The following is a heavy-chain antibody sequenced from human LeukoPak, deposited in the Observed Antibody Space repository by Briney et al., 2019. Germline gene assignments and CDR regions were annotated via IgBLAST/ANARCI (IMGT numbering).Heavy chain of an antibody. Sequence: GSLRLSCAASGFTFSSYVMNWFRQAPGKGLEWVSTISVGAEYIFYADSVKGRFTISRDDSNNALYLQMHSLRAEDTALYYCASGPPFLKYFEYWGQGTLVTVSS. CDR1: GFTFSSYV. CDR3: ASGPPFLKYFEY. CDR2: ISVGAEYI. D-gene: IGHD3-3*01. V-gene: IGHV3-23*01. J-gene: IGHJ4*02.